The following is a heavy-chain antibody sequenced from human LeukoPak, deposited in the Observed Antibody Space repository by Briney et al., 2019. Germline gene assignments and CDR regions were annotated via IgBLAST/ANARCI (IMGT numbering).Heavy chain of an antibody. CDR2: INGGSSHT. Sequence: GGSLRLSCAASGFTFSDHYMSWIRQAPGKGLEWIAYINGGSSHTNHADSVKGRFTISRDNAKNSLFLQMNSLRAEDTAVYYCARDLTAGDIYFDYWGHGTLVTVSS. V-gene: IGHV3-11*06. J-gene: IGHJ4*01. CDR1: GFTFSDHY. D-gene: IGHD3-10*01. CDR3: ARDLTAGDIYFDY.